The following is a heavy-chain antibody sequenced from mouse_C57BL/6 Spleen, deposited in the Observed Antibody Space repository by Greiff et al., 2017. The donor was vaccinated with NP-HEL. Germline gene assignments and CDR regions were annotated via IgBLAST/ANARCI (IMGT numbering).Heavy chain of an antibody. Sequence: QVHVKQSGTELVKPGASVKLSCKASGYTFTSYLMHWVKQSPGPGLEWIGNINPCNGGTYYHAKFKSKATLTVDKSSSTAYLQLSSLTSEDSAVYYCARYNSNYVRKDDGGQGTTLTVAS. J-gene: IGHJ2*01. CDR1: GYTFTSYL. V-gene: IGHV1-53*01. CDR3: ARYNSNYVRKDD. D-gene: IGHD2-5*01. CDR2: INPCNGGT.